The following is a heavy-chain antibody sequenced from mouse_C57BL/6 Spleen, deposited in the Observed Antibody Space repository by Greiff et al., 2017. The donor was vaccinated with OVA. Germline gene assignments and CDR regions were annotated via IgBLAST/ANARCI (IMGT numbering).Heavy chain of an antibody. J-gene: IGHJ4*01. Sequence: VQLQQSGAELVQPGASVKISCKASGYAFSSYWLTWVKQRPGKGLEWIGQIYPGDGDTNHNGKFKGKATLTADKSSSTAYMQLSSLTSEDSAVYFCARGNDGYYGYAMDYWGQGTSVTVSS. D-gene: IGHD2-3*01. CDR1: GYAFSSYW. CDR3: ARGNDGYYGYAMDY. V-gene: IGHV1-80*01. CDR2: IYPGDGDT.